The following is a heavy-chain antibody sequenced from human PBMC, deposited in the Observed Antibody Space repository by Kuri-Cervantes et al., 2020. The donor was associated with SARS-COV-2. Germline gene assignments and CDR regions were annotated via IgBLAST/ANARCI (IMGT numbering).Heavy chain of an antibody. CDR2: IRYDGSNK. CDR3: AKDRSSSWLWYFDL. D-gene: IGHD6-13*01. CDR1: GFTFSSYG. J-gene: IGHJ2*01. Sequence: GGSLRLSCAASGFTFSSYGMHWVRQAPGKGLEWVAFIRYDGSNKYYADSVKGRFTISRDNSKNTLYLQMNSLRAEDTAVYYCAKDRSSSWLWYFDLRGRGTLVTVSS. V-gene: IGHV3-30*02.